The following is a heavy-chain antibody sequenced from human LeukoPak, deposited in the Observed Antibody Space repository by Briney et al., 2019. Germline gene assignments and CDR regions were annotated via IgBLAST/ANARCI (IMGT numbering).Heavy chain of an antibody. CDR1: GYTFTSYG. V-gene: IGHV1-18*01. CDR3: ARGRGIAAAVYYFDY. D-gene: IGHD6-13*01. CDR2: ISAYNGNT. Sequence: ASVKVSCKASGYTFTSYGISWVRQAPGQGLEWMGWISAYNGNTNYAQKLQGRVTMTTDTSTSTAYMELRSLRSDDTAVYCCARGRGIAAAVYYFDYWGQGTLVTVSS. J-gene: IGHJ4*02.